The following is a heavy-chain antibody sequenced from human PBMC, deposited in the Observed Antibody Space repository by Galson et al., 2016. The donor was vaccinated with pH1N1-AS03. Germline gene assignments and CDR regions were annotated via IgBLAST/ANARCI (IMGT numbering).Heavy chain of an antibody. J-gene: IGHJ4*02. CDR2: VSITSTYT. D-gene: IGHD3-22*01. CDR3: ARSRDYYGSSGYYWGQQYYFDY. V-gene: IGHV3-11*06. CDR1: GFTFSDYY. Sequence: SLRLSCAASGFTFSDYYMSWIRQAPGKGLEWISFVSITSTYTNYADSVKGRFTISRDNAKNSVLLQMNNLRAEDTAVYYCARSRDYYGSSGYYWGQQYYFDYWGRGTLVTVSS.